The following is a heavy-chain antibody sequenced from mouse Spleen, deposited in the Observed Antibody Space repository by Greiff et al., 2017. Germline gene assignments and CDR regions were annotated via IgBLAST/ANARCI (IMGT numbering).Heavy chain of an antibody. D-gene: IGHD2-4*01. J-gene: IGHJ2*01. V-gene: IGHV1-82*01. CDR2: IYPGDGDT. Sequence: QVQLQQSGPELVKPGASVKISCKASGYAFSSSWMNWVKQRPGKGLEWIGRIYPGDGDTNYNGKFKGKATLTADKSSSTAYMQLSSLTSEDSAVYFCTRDLIATRYYFDYWGQGTTLIVSS. CDR3: TRDLIATRYYFDY. CDR1: GYAFSSSW.